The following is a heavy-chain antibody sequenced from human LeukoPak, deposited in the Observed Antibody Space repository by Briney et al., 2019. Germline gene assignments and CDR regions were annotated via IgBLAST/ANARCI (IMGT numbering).Heavy chain of an antibody. D-gene: IGHD3-3*01. Sequence: GGSLRLSCAASGFTFSSYAMSWVRQAPGKGLEWVSAISGSGGSTYYADSVKGRFTISRDNSKNTLYLQMNGLRAEDTAVYYCAVTYYDFWSGYPDYWGQGTLVTVSS. J-gene: IGHJ4*02. CDR2: ISGSGGST. CDR3: AVTYYDFWSGYPDY. V-gene: IGHV3-23*01. CDR1: GFTFSSYA.